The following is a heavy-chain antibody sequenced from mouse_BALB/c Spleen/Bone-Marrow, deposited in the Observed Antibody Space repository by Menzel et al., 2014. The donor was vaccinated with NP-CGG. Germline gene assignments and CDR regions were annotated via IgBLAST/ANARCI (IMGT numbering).Heavy chain of an antibody. J-gene: IGHJ2*01. CDR2: IWAGGST. Sequence: VQLQQSGPGLVAPSQSLSIPCTVSGFSLTNYGLHWVRQPPGKGLEWLGVIWAGGSTNYNSALMSRLSISKDNSKNQVFLKMNSLQTDDTAMYYCARRGDGYYLDYWGQGTTLTVSS. V-gene: IGHV2-9*02. D-gene: IGHD2-3*01. CDR1: GFSLTNYG. CDR3: ARRGDGYYLDY.